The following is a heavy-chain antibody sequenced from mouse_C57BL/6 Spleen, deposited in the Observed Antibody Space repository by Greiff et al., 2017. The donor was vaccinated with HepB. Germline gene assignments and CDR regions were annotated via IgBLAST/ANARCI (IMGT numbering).Heavy chain of an antibody. V-gene: IGHV1-55*01. D-gene: IGHD1-1*01. CDR2: IYPGSGST. Sequence: QVQLQQPGAELVKPGASVKMSCTASGYTFTSYWITWVKQRPGQGLEWIGDIYPGSGSTNYNEKFKSKATLTVDTSSSTAYMQLSSLTSEDAAFYYCARRDYYGSSFDFDYWGQGTTLTVSS. CDR3: ARRDYYGSSFDFDY. J-gene: IGHJ2*01. CDR1: GYTFTSYW.